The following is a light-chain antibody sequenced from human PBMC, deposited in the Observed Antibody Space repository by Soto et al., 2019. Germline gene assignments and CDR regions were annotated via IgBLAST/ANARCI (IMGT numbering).Light chain of an antibody. CDR1: SFNIGAGYD. J-gene: IGLJ1*01. CDR3: QSYDSSLSGSYV. CDR2: GNS. V-gene: IGLV1-40*01. Sequence: QSVLTQPPSVSGAPGQRVTISCTGSSFNIGAGYDVHWYQQLPGTAPKLLIYGNSNRPSGVPDRFSGSKSGTSASLAITGLQAEDEADYYCQSYDSSLSGSYVVGTGTKVTVL.